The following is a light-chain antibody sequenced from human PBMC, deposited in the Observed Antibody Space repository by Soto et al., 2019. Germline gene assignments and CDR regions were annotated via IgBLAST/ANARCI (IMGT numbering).Light chain of an antibody. CDR3: QTWGTGIVL. CDR2: LNSDGSH. CDR1: SGHSSYA. J-gene: IGLJ2*01. Sequence: QLVLTQSPSASASLGASVKLTCTLTSGHSSYAIAWHQQQPEKGPRYLMKLNSDGSHNKGDAIPDRFSGSSSGAERYLTISSLQSEDEADYSCQTWGTGIVLFGGGTKLTVL. V-gene: IGLV4-69*01.